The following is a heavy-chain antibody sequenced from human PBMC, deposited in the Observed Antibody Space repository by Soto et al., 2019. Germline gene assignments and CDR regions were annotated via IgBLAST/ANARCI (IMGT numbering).Heavy chain of an antibody. J-gene: IGHJ3*02. CDR1: GFTFSSYD. D-gene: IGHD3-22*01. V-gene: IGHV3-13*01. Sequence: PGGSLRLSCAASGFTFSSYDMHWVRQATGKGLEWVSAIGTAGDTYYPGSVKGRFTISRENAKNSLYLQMNSLRAGDTAVYYCARAQGTRSDSSGYSNDAFDIWGQGTMVTVSS. CDR3: ARAQGTRSDSSGYSNDAFDI. CDR2: IGTAGDT.